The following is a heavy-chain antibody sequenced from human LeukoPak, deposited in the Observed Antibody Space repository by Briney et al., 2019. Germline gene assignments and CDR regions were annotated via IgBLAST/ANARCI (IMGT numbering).Heavy chain of an antibody. D-gene: IGHD3-3*01. CDR1: GYTFTSYG. V-gene: IGHV1-18*01. CDR2: ISAYNGNT. CDR3: AKTYYDFWSGYYYLDY. J-gene: IGHJ4*02. Sequence: ASVKVSCKASGYTFTSYGISWVRQAPGQGLEWMGWISAYNGNTNYAQKLQGRVTMTTDTSTSTAYMELRSLRSDDTAVYYCAKTYYDFWSGYYYLDYWGQGTLVTVSS.